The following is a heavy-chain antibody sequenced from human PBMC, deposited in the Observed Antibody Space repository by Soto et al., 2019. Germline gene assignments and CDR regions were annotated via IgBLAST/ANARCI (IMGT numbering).Heavy chain of an antibody. CDR2: VNPNSGAT. D-gene: IGHD6-13*01. CDR3: ARGGQAAGFKVNWFDP. V-gene: IGHV1-2*02. CDR1: GYTFTGYY. J-gene: IGHJ5*02. Sequence: QVQLVQSGAEVKKPGASVKVSCKASGYTFTGYYFHWVRQAPGQGLEWMGWVNPNSGATNYAQKFEGRVTMTRDTSMSTVYMDLSRVRSDDTAVYYCARGGQAAGFKVNWFDPWGQGTLVTVSS.